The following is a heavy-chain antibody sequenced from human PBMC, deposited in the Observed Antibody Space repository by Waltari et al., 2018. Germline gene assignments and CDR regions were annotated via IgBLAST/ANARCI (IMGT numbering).Heavy chain of an antibody. D-gene: IGHD2-2*01. CDR1: GGSFSGYY. J-gene: IGHJ5*02. V-gene: IGHV4-34*01. Sequence: QVQLQQWGAGLLKPSETLSLTCAVYGGSFSGYYWSWIRQPPGKGLEWIGEINHSGSTNYNPSPKSRVTISVDTSKNQFSLKLSSVTAADTAVYYCARGRRVGGGRRNWFDPWGQGTLVTVSS. CDR3: ARGRRVGGGRRNWFDP. CDR2: INHSGST.